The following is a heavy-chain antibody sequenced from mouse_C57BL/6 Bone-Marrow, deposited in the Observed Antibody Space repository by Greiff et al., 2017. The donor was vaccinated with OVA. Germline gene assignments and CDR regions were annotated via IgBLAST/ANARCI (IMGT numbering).Heavy chain of an antibody. Sequence: EVQLQESGAELVRPGASVKLSCTASGFNIKDDYMHWVKQRPEQGLEWIGWIDPENGDTEYASKFQGKATITADTSSNTAYLQLSSLTSEDTAVYYCTTEVLDYWGQGTTLTVSS. CDR1: GFNIKDDY. V-gene: IGHV14-4*01. J-gene: IGHJ2*01. CDR2: IDPENGDT. CDR3: TTEVLDY.